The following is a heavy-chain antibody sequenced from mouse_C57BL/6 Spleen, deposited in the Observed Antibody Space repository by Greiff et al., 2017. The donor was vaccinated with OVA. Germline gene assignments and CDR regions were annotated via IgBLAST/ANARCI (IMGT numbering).Heavy chain of an antibody. Sequence: VQLQQSGAELVRPGTSVKVSCKASGYAFTNYLIEWVKQRPGQGLEWIGVINPGSGGTNYNEKFKGKATLTADKSSSTAYMQLSSLTSEDSAVYFCARDDYDGVDYWGQGTTLTVSS. CDR1: GYAFTNYL. CDR2: INPGSGGT. V-gene: IGHV1-54*01. J-gene: IGHJ2*01. D-gene: IGHD2-4*01. CDR3: ARDDYDGVDY.